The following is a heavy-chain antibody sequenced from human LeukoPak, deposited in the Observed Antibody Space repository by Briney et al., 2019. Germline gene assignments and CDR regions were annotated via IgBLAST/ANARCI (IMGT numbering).Heavy chain of an antibody. J-gene: IGHJ4*02. D-gene: IGHD5-12*01. CDR2: IRYDGSNK. V-gene: IGHV3-30*02. Sequence: PGGSLRLSCAASGFTFSSYGMHWVRQAPGQGLEWVAFIRYDGSNKYYADSVKGRFTISRDNSKNTLYLQMNSLRAEDTAVYYCAPYSGYDSGDFDYWGQGTLVTVSS. CDR3: APYSGYDSGDFDY. CDR1: GFTFSSYG.